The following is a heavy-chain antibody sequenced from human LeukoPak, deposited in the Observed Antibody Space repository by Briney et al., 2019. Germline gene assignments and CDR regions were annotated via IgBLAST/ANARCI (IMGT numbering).Heavy chain of an antibody. CDR3: ARGRIAVAAGPVWFDP. V-gene: IGHV4-34*01. CDR2: INHSGST. J-gene: IGHJ5*02. CDR1: GGSFSGYY. D-gene: IGHD6-19*01. Sequence: SETLSLTCAVYGGSFSGYYWSWIRQLPGKGLEWIGEINHSGSTNYNPSLKSRVTISVDTSKNQFSLKLSSVTAADTAVYYCARGRIAVAAGPVWFDPWGQGTLVTVSS.